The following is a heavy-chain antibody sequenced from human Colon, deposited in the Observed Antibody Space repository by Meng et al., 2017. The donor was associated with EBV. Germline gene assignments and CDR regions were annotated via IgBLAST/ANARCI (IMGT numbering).Heavy chain of an antibody. D-gene: IGHD5-18*01. Sequence: PCFVNPSATLSLTCSVSGGSISSSSYSRAWIRQPPGKGLEWIGGISYGGSTSYNPSLKSRVTISIDTSKNQFSLSLTSVTAADTAIYYCARGIQIWHEIDYWGQGTLVTVSS. CDR2: ISYGGST. CDR1: GGSISSSSYS. V-gene: IGHV4-39*07. J-gene: IGHJ4*02. CDR3: ARGIQIWHEIDY.